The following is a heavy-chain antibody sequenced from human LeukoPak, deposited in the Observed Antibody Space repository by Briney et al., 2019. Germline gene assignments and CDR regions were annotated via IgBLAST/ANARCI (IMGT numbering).Heavy chain of an antibody. CDR1: GGSFSGYY. V-gene: IGHV4-34*01. D-gene: IGHD1-26*01. J-gene: IGHJ6*03. CDR3: ARARRSNYYYYYMDV. CDR2: INHSGST. Sequence: SETLSLTCAVYGGSFSGYYWSRIRQPPGKELEWIGEINHSGSTNYNPSLKSRVTISVDTSKNQFSLKLGSVTAADTAVYYCARARRSNYYYYYMDVWGKGTTVTVSS.